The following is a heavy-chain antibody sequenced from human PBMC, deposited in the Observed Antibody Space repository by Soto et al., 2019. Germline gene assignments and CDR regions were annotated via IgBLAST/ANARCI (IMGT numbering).Heavy chain of an antibody. D-gene: IGHD3-10*01. CDR2: ITWNSGSI. CDR1: GFTFNDYA. Sequence: EVLLVESGGGLVQPGSSLRLSCAASGFTFNDYAIHWVRQAPGKGLEWVSGITWNSGSIAYADSVQGRFTISRDNAKNSLYLQMNSLKPEDTALYYCAKDNRYASGSVRATMDVWGQGTSVTVSS. V-gene: IGHV3-9*01. CDR3: AKDNRYASGSVRATMDV. J-gene: IGHJ6*02.